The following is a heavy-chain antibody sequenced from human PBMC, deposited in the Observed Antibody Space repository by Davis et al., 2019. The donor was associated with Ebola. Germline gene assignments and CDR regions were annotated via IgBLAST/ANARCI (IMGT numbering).Heavy chain of an antibody. D-gene: IGHD3-22*01. CDR1: GGSITSTTRYY. CDR2: IYHTGNT. V-gene: IGHV4-39*07. CDR3: ARGIYESIGYYRHEWYFDL. J-gene: IGHJ2*01. Sequence: SETLSLTCSVPGGSITSTTRYYWGWIRQPPGQGLEWIASIYHTGNTYYNPSFQSRVTISVYTFKNPLSLRVNSVTAADTAVYYCARGIYESIGYYRHEWYFDLWGRGTLVTVSS.